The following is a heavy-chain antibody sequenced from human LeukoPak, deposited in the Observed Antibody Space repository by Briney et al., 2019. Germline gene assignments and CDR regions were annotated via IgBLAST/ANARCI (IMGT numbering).Heavy chain of an antibody. CDR3: ARSRYSGYDGYFDY. D-gene: IGHD5-12*01. CDR1: GGTFSSYA. J-gene: IGHJ4*02. V-gene: IGHV1-69*04. CDR2: IIPILGIA. Sequence: SVKVSCKASGGTFSSYAISWVRQAPGQELEWMGRIIPILGIANYAQKFQGRVTITADKSTSTAYMELSSLRSEDTAVYYCARSRYSGYDGYFDYWGQGTLVTVSS.